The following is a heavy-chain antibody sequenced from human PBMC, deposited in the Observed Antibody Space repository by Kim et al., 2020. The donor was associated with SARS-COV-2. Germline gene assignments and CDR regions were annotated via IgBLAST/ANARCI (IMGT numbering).Heavy chain of an antibody. V-gene: IGHV3-9*01. D-gene: IGHD3-10*01. J-gene: IGHJ6*02. CDR1: GFTFDDYA. Sequence: GGSLRLSCAASGFTFDDYAMHWVRQAPGKGLEWVSGISWNSGSIGYADSVKGRFTISRDNAKNSLYLQMNSLRAEDTALYYCAKDYYGSGSYSRPYNYYYYGMDVWGQGTTVTVSS. CDR3: AKDYYGSGSYSRPYNYYYYGMDV. CDR2: ISWNSGSI.